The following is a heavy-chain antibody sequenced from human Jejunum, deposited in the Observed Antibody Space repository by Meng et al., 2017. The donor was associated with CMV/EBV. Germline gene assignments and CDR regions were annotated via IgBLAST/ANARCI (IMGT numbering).Heavy chain of an antibody. CDR1: GFPFRTYW. CDR3: AREGRGVVVPGGMDV. Sequence: GFPFRTYWVHWVRQAPGTGLVWVSRINSDGSTTTYAASVKGRFTVSRDNAKNTLSLQMNSLRAEDTAVYYCAREGRGVVVPGGMDVWGQGTTVTVSS. CDR2: INSDGSTT. D-gene: IGHD2-2*01. J-gene: IGHJ6*02. V-gene: IGHV3-74*01.